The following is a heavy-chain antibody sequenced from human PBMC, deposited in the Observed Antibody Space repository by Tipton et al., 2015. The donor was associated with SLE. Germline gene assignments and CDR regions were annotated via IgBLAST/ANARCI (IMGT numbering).Heavy chain of an antibody. CDR3: GASYFDY. CDR2: ISSSSSYI. V-gene: IGHV3-21*01. CDR1: GFTFSSYS. Sequence: SLRLSCAASGFTFSSYSMNWVRQAPGKGPEWVSSISSSSSYIYYADSVKGRFTISRDNAKNSLYLQTNSRRAEDTAVYYCGASYFDYWGQGPLVSVSS. J-gene: IGHJ4*02.